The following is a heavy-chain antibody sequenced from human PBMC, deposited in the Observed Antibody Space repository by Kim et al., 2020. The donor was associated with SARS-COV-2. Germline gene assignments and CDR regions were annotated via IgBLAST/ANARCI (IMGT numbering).Heavy chain of an antibody. J-gene: IGHJ3*02. CDR2: IRGGGAVT. CDR1: GFTFSNYA. CDR3: AKCHSNWGNDAFDI. V-gene: IGHV3-23*01. Sequence: GGSLRLSCAASGFTFSNYAMSWVRQAPGKGLEWVSYIRGGGAVTHYAGSVKGRCTISRDNFKNMLYLQLDSLRAEYTAVYYCAKCHSNWGNDAFDIWGLGTMVTVSS. D-gene: IGHD3-16*01.